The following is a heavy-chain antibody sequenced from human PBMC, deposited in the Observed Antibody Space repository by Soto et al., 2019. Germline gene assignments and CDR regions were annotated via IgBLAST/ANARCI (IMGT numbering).Heavy chain of an antibody. V-gene: IGHV3-30*18. J-gene: IGHJ4*02. CDR2: ISYDGSNK. CDR3: AKATYYDILTGYDY. D-gene: IGHD3-9*01. CDR1: GFTLSSGG. Sequence: GGSLRLSCAASGFTLSSGGMHWVRQAPGKGLEGVAVISYDGSNKNYADSVKGRFTISRDNSKNTLYLQMNSLRAEDTAVYYCAKATYYDILTGYDYGGQGTLVTVSS.